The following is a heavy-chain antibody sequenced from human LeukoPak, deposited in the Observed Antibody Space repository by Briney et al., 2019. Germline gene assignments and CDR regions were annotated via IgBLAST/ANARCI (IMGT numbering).Heavy chain of an antibody. D-gene: IGHD6-19*01. CDR3: ARDPSGSGWSRYGTDA. CDR2: INPNSGGT. Sequence: ASVNVSCKASGYTFTGYYMHWVRQAAGQGLEGMGWINPNSGGTNYAQKFQGRVTMTRDTSISTAYMELSRLRSDDTAVYYCARDPSGSGWSRYGTDAWGQGTTVTVSS. J-gene: IGHJ6*02. V-gene: IGHV1-2*02. CDR1: GYTFTGYY.